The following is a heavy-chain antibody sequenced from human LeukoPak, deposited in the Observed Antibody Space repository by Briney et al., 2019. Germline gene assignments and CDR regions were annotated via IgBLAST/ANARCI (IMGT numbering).Heavy chain of an antibody. D-gene: IGHD2-15*01. CDR2: IYYSGST. CDR3: TRLGRSGSCKSGFCYGLYFQH. V-gene: IGHV4-59*08. Sequence: PSETLSLTCTVSGDSISSSYWSWIRKPPGKGLEWIGYIYYSGSTNYNPSLTSRVTISIDTSTNQFSLKLSSVAAADTAVYYCTRLGRSGSCKSGFCYGLYFQHWGQGTLVTVSS. J-gene: IGHJ1*01. CDR1: GDSISSSY.